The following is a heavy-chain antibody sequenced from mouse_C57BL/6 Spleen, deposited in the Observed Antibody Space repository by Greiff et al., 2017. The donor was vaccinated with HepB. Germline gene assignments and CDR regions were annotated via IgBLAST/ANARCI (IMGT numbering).Heavy chain of an antibody. CDR2: IYPGGGYT. CDR1: GYTFTNYW. D-gene: IGHD1-1*01. CDR3: ARSSGSSYWYFDV. J-gene: IGHJ1*03. Sequence: QVHVKQSGAELVRPGTSVKMSCKASGYTFTNYWIGWEKQRPGHGLEWIGDIYPGGGYTNYNEKFKGKATLTADKSSSTAYMQFSSLTSEDSAIYYCARSSGSSYWYFDVWGTGTTVTVSS. V-gene: IGHV1-63*01.